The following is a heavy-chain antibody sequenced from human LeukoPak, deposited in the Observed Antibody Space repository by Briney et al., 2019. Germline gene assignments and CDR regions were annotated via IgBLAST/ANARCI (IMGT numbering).Heavy chain of an antibody. CDR1: GFTFSSYA. Sequence: GGSLRLSCAASGFTFSSYAMHWVRQAPGNGLEWMAVISYGGSNKYYAGSVKGRFTISRDNSKNTLYLQMNSLRAEDTAVYYCARSPTYYYDSSGYSAFDIWGQGTMVTVSS. J-gene: IGHJ3*02. D-gene: IGHD3-22*01. CDR3: ARSPTYYYDSSGYSAFDI. CDR2: ISYGGSNK. V-gene: IGHV3-30-3*01.